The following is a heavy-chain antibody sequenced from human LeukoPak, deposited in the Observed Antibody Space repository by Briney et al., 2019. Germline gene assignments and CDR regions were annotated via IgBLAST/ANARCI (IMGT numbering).Heavy chain of an antibody. CDR1: GGSISSGGKY. D-gene: IGHD3-22*01. V-gene: IGHV4-31*03. CDR3: ATDSGGYSSKLDY. CDR2: IYDSGST. Sequence: PSRTVSLTCTVSGGSISSGGKYWSWIRQHPGKGLEWIGYIYDSGSTYYNPSLKSRVTISEDTSKNQFSLQLSSVTAADTAVYYCATDSGGYSSKLDYWGQGTLVSVS. J-gene: IGHJ4*02.